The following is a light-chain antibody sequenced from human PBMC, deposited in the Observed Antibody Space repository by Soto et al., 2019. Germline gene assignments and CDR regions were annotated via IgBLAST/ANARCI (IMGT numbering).Light chain of an antibody. Sequence: EIVLTQSPGTLSLSPGERATLSCRASQSVSSSYLAWYQQKPGQAPRLLIYGASSRATGIPDRFSGSGSGTDFTLTISRLEPEDFATYYCQHYSDLPMTFGQGTRLEVK. CDR3: QHYSDLPMT. V-gene: IGKV3-20*01. CDR2: GAS. J-gene: IGKJ5*01. CDR1: QSVSSSY.